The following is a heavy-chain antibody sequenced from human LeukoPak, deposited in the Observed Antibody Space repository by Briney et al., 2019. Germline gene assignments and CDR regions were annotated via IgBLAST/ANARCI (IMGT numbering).Heavy chain of an antibody. J-gene: IGHJ6*03. D-gene: IGHD6-19*01. CDR3: ARARGSGRGDYYYYYMDV. V-gene: IGHV3-66*01. Sequence: GGSLRLSCAASGFTFSSYSMNWVRQAPGKGLEWVSVIYSGGSTYYADSVKGRFTISRDNSKNTLYLQMNSLRAEDTAVYYCARARGSGRGDYYYYYMDVWGKGTTVTISS. CDR2: IYSGGST. CDR1: GFTFSSYS.